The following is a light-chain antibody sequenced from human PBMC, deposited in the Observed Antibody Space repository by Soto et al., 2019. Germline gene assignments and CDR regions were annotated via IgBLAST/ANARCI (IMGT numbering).Light chain of an antibody. J-gene: IGLJ2*01. CDR2: DDN. CDR1: SSNIGAGYD. CDR3: QSYDTTLSGLV. V-gene: IGLV1-40*01. Sequence: QSVLTQTPSVSGAPGQKITMSCTGSSSNIGAGYDVHWYQQLPGAAPKLLIYDDNNRPSGIPDRFSASKSGTSASLAITGLQGDHEANYYCQSYDTTLSGLVFGAGTQLTVL.